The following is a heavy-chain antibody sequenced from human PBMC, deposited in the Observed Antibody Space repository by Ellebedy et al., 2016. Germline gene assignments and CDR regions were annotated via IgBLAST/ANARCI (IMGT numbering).Heavy chain of an antibody. D-gene: IGHD3-3*01. CDR3: AKRLWSGRAGGPYDY. J-gene: IGHJ4*02. CDR1: GFTFNGYG. V-gene: IGHV3-23*01. CDR2: IGGSDDNT. Sequence: GESLKISCEASGFTFNGYGMNWVRQAPGKGPEWVSSIGGSDDNTYYGDSVRGRFTISRDNSKNTLYLQMNSLRAEDTAVYYCAKRLWSGRAGGPYDYWGQGTLVTVSS.